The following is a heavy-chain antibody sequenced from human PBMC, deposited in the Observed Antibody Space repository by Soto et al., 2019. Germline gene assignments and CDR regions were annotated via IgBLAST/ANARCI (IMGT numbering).Heavy chain of an antibody. CDR3: ARDLWFGELSPSCGDYYYGMDV. J-gene: IGHJ6*02. V-gene: IGHV3-21*01. CDR2: ISSSSSYI. D-gene: IGHD3-10*01. CDR1: GFTFSSYS. Sequence: GGSLRLSCAASGFTFSSYSMNWVRQAPGKGLEWVSSISSSSSYIYYADSVKGRFTISRDNDKKSLHLQMNSLRAEDTAVYYWARDLWFGELSPSCGDYYYGMDVWGQGATVTVSS.